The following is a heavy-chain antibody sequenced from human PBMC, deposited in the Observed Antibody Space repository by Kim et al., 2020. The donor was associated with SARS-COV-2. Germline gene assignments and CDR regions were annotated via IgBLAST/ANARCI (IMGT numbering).Heavy chain of an antibody. D-gene: IGHD6-19*01. V-gene: IGHV3-30*01. CDR3: ARAAIAVAVGDY. J-gene: IGHJ4*02. Sequence: KDYADTVKGRFTISRDNSKNTLYLQMNSLRAEDTAVYYCARAAIAVAVGDYWGQGTLVTVSS. CDR2: K.